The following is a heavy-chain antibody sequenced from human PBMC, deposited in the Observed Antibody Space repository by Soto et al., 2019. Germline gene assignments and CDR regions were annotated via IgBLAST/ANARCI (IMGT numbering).Heavy chain of an antibody. J-gene: IGHJ4*02. V-gene: IGHV1-18*01. CDR3: ARSPKYRRSWTHDY. Sequence: ASVKVSCKASGYTLTSYGISWVRQAPGQGLEWMGWISAYNGNTNYAQKLQGRVTMTTDTSTSTAYMELRSLRSDDTAVHYCARSPKYRRSWTHDYWGRGTLVTLSS. CDR2: ISAYNGNT. CDR1: GYTLTSYG. D-gene: IGHD6-13*01.